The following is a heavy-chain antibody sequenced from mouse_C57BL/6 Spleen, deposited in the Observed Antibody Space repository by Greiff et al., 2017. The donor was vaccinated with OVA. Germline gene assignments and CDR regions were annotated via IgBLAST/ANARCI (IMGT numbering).Heavy chain of an antibody. CDR1: GYTFTDYE. V-gene: IGHV1-15*01. CDR3: TSLLLRSYYFDY. CDR2: IDPETGGT. Sequence: VQLQQSGAELVRPGASVTLSCKASGYTFTDYEMHWVKQTPVHGLGWIGAIDPETGGTAYNQKFKGKAILTADKSSSTAYMELRSLTSEDSAVYYCTSLLLRSYYFDYWGQGTTLTVSS. J-gene: IGHJ2*01. D-gene: IGHD1-1*01.